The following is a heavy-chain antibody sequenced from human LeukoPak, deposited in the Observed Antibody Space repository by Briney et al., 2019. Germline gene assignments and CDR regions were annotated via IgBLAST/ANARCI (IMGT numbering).Heavy chain of an antibody. V-gene: IGHV3-49*04. CDR2: IRSKASGATA. Sequence: GGSLRLSCTGSGFTFGDYGMTWVRQTPGKRLEWVGYIRSKASGATAEYAASVKGRFTISRDDSKSIAYLQMDSLKTEDTAVYYCTRGWSNGWYYWGQGTLVTVSS. CDR3: TRGWSNGWYY. J-gene: IGHJ4*02. D-gene: IGHD6-19*01. CDR1: GFTFGDYG.